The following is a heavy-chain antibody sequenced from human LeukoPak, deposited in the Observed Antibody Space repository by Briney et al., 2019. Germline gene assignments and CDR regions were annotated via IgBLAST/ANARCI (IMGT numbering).Heavy chain of an antibody. V-gene: IGHV3-23*01. CDR3: ARGPALALSCLDY. J-gene: IGHJ4*02. Sequence: GGSLRLSCAASGFTLRTYAMSWVRQAPGKGLEWVSGITGSGGSTYYADSVKGRFTISRDNSNNTLYLQMNSLRAEDTAVYYCARGPALALSCLDYWGQGTLVTVSS. CDR2: ITGSGGST. D-gene: IGHD2-15*01. CDR1: GFTLRTYA.